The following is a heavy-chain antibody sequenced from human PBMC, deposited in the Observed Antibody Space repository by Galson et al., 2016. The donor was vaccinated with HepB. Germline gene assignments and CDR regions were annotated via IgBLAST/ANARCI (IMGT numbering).Heavy chain of an antibody. Sequence: QSGAEVKKPGESLRISCKDSGYSFSTYWIIWVRQMPGKGLEWMGRIDPSDSYTNYSPSFQGHVTISADKSISTAYLQWSNLKASDTGIYYCARQGSSAGELYYYYGKDVWGQGTTVTVSS. CDR1: GYSFSTYW. CDR3: ARQGSSAGELYYYYGKDV. CDR2: IDPSDSYT. V-gene: IGHV5-10-1*01. J-gene: IGHJ6*02. D-gene: IGHD2-15*01.